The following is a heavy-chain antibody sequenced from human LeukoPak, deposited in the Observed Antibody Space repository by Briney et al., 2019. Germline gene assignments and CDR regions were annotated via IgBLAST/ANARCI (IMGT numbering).Heavy chain of an antibody. V-gene: IGHV3-48*01. Sequence: GGSLRLSCAASGFTFSSYNMNWVRQAPGKGLEWVSYISSSSTTIYYADSVKGRFTISRDNAKNSLYLQMNSLRVEDTAVYYCARDRPGDDDFWSGYYTNYFDPWGQGTLVTVSS. D-gene: IGHD3-3*01. CDR2: ISSSSTTI. CDR1: GFTFSSYN. CDR3: ARDRPGDDDFWSGYYTNYFDP. J-gene: IGHJ5*02.